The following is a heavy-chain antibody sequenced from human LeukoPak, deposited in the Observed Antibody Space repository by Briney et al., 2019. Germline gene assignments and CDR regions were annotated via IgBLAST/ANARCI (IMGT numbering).Heavy chain of an antibody. Sequence: GGSLRLSCAASGFTFSSYWMHWVRQAPGKGLVWVSRIDSNGRTINYADSEKGRFTISRDNANSMLYLQMNSLRAEDSAVYYCAKDFVGPDDYWGQGTLVTVSS. V-gene: IGHV3-74*01. J-gene: IGHJ4*02. CDR1: GFTFSSYW. CDR3: AKDFVGPDDY. CDR2: IDSNGRTI. D-gene: IGHD1-26*01.